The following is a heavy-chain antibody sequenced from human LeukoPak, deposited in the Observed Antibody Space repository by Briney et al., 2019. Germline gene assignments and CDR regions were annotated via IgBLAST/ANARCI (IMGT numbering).Heavy chain of an antibody. J-gene: IGHJ4*02. V-gene: IGHV1-24*01. CDR2: FDPEDGET. CDR3: ATLGDDFWSGYYTLFDY. CDR1: GYTRTELS. Sequence: GASVKVSCKVSGYTRTELSMHWVRQAPGKGFEWMGGFDPEDGETIYAQKFQGRVTMTEDTSTDTAYMELSSLRSEDTAVYYCATLGDDFWSGYYTLFDYWGQGTLVTVSS. D-gene: IGHD3-3*01.